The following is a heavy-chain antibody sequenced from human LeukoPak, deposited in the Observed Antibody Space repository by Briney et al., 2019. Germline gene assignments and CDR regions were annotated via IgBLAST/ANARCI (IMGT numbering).Heavy chain of an antibody. CDR2: INPVDGRT. V-gene: IGHV1-46*01. D-gene: IGHD3-22*01. J-gene: IGHJ4*02. CDR1: GYTFTSYY. CDR3: ARDSDYYDSSGYSVGFDY. Sequence: AASVTVSCKASGYTFTSYYMQWVRQAPGQGLEWMGRINPVDGRTSSAQKFQGRVTMTRETSTSTFYMELSSLRSEDTAVYYCARDSDYYDSSGYSVGFDYWGQGTLVTVSS.